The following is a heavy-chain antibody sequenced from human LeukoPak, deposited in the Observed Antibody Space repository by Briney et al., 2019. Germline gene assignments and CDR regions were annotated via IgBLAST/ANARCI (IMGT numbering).Heavy chain of an antibody. V-gene: IGHV3-49*03. Sequence: GRSLRLSCTASGFTFGEYSVSWFRQAPGKGLQWVGFIRSKVFGETREYAASVKGRLIMSRDDSKSTAYLHMTSLKTEDTAVYYCSRHYDFWSGNYPYYFDFWGQGTLVTVSS. CDR1: GFTFGEYS. CDR2: IRSKVFGETR. CDR3: SRHYDFWSGNYPYYFDF. J-gene: IGHJ4*02. D-gene: IGHD3-3*01.